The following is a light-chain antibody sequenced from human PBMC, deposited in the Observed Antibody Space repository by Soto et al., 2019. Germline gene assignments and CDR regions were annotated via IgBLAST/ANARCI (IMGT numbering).Light chain of an antibody. CDR3: SSYTSSYTVI. V-gene: IGLV2-14*01. Sequence: QSALTQPASVSGSPGQSITISCTGTSSDVGRYNYVSWYQHHPGKVPKLMIYEVTNRPSGVSNRFSGSRSGNTASLTISGLQTEDDADYYCSSYTSSYTVIFGGGTKLTVL. J-gene: IGLJ2*01. CDR1: SSDVGRYNY. CDR2: EVT.